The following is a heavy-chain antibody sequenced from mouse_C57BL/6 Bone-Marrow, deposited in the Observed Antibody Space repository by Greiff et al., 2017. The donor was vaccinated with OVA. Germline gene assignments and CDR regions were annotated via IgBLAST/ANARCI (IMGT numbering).Heavy chain of an antibody. CDR3: TRRGAFDY. Sequence: VKVVESGAELVRPGASVTLSCKASGYTFTDYEMHWVKQTPVHGLEWIGAIDPETGGTAYNQKFKGKAILTADKSSSTAYMELRSLTSEDSAVYYCTRRGAFDYWGQGTTLTVSS. CDR2: IDPETGGT. CDR1: GYTFTDYE. V-gene: IGHV1-15*01. J-gene: IGHJ2*01.